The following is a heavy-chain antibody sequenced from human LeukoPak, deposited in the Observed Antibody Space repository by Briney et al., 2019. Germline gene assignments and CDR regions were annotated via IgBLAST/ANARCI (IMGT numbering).Heavy chain of an antibody. CDR1: GGSITGYY. CDR2: IYYSGST. Sequence: SETLSLTCTVSGGSITGYYWSWIRQPPGKGLEWIGYIYYSGSTNYNPSLKSRVTISVDTSKNQFSLKLSSVTAADTAVYYCARHDDSSGYWYYFDYWGQGILVTVSS. D-gene: IGHD3-22*01. J-gene: IGHJ4*02. V-gene: IGHV4-59*08. CDR3: ARHDDSSGYWYYFDY.